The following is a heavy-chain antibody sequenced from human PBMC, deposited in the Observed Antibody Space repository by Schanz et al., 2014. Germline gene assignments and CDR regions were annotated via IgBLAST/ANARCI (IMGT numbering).Heavy chain of an antibody. J-gene: IGHJ4*02. Sequence: VQLLQFGGGLVQPGGSLRLSCAASGFTFSNYAMSWIRQAPGKGLEWVSDISSGSSYANYADSVKGRFTISRDNAKNSLYLQMNSLRAEDTAVYYCAKDLLYGAPMPLNHLDYWGQGTLVTVSS. CDR1: GFTFSNYA. CDR2: ISSGSSYA. D-gene: IGHD2-2*01. V-gene: IGHV3-11*06. CDR3: AKDLLYGAPMPLNHLDY.